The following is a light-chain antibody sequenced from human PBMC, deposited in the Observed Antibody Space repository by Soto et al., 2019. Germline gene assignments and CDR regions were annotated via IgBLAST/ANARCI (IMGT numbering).Light chain of an antibody. Sequence: IVMTQSPATLSVSPGERATLSCMASQSVSSNLAWYQQKPGQAPRLLISGPSTRATGIPARFSGSGSGTEFTLTISSLQSEDFAVYYCQQYNNWWTFGQGTKVEIK. V-gene: IGKV3-15*01. CDR3: QQYNNWWT. J-gene: IGKJ1*01. CDR2: GPS. CDR1: QSVSSN.